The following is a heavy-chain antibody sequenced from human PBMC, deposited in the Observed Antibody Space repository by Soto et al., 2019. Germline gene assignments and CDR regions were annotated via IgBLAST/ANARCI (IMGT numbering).Heavy chain of an antibody. CDR3: ARVPGP. CDR1: DGSSIGLGYS. Sequence: SETLSLTCAVSDGSSIGLGYSWSWIRQPPGKGLEWIGYIYHSGSTYYNPSLKSRVTISVDRSKNQFSLKLSSVTAADTAVYYCARVPGPWGQGTLVTVSS. CDR2: IYHSGST. D-gene: IGHD7-27*01. J-gene: IGHJ5*02. V-gene: IGHV4-30-2*01.